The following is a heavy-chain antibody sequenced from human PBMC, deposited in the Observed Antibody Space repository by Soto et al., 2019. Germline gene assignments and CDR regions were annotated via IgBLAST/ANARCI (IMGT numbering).Heavy chain of an antibody. Sequence: GGSLRLSCAASGFTFSSYWMSWVRQAPGKGLEWVANIKQDGSEKYYVDSVKGRFTISRDNAKNSLYLQMNSLRAEDTAVYYCARLAWANIVVVVAAISYFDYWGQGTLVTVSS. D-gene: IGHD2-15*01. V-gene: IGHV3-7*05. J-gene: IGHJ4*02. CDR2: IKQDGSEK. CDR3: ARLAWANIVVVVAAISYFDY. CDR1: GFTFSSYW.